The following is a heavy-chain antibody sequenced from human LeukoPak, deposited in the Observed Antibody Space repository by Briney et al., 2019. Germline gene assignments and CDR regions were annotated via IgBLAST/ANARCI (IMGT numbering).Heavy chain of an antibody. CDR2: IYYSGST. D-gene: IGHD5-12*01. CDR3: ARRPYSGNDYFDS. J-gene: IGHJ4*02. V-gene: IGHV4-39*01. CDR1: GGSISSTSYY. Sequence: SETLSLTCTASGGSISSTSYYWGWIRQPPGRGLEWIGNIYYSGSTYYSPSLKSRVTISIDTSKNQFSLKLTSVTAADTAVYFCARRPYSGNDYFDSWGQGTLVTVSS.